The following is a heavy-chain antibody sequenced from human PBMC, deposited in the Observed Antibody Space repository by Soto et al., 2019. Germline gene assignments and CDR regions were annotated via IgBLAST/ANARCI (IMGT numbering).Heavy chain of an antibody. CDR3: VVAAQPYYFDY. Sequence: QVKLVQYEAEVKKPGASVRVSCKASGYTFTSYGISWVRQAPGQGLEWMGWISAYNGNTNYAQKLQGRVTMTTDTSTSTAYMELRSLRSDDTAVYYCVVAAQPYYFDYWGQGTLVTVSS. V-gene: IGHV1-18*01. D-gene: IGHD2-15*01. J-gene: IGHJ4*02. CDR2: ISAYNGNT. CDR1: GYTFTSYG.